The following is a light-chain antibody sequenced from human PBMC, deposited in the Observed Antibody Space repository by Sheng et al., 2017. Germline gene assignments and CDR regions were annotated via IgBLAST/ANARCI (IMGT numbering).Light chain of an antibody. J-gene: IGKJ2*01. CDR3: QQLRT. CDR2: DAS. CDR1: QDISNY. Sequence: DIQMTQSPSSLSASVGDRVTITCQASQDISNYLNWYQQKPGKAPKLLIYDASTLETGVPSRFSGSGSGTDFTFTISSLQPEDIATYYCQQLRTFGPGDRSWRSN. V-gene: IGKV1-33*01.